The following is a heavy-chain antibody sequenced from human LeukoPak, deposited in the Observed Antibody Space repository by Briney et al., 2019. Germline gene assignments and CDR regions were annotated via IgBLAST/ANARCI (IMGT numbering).Heavy chain of an antibody. Sequence: PSETLSLTCTLSGGSISSYSWSWMRQPAGKGLEWIGRIYPRESPNYNPSLKSRVIMSVDKSKNQFSLKLRSVTAADTAVYYCAREWHHVFDYWGQGNLVTVSS. CDR3: AREWHHVFDY. V-gene: IGHV4-4*07. CDR2: IYPRESP. D-gene: IGHD5-12*01. J-gene: IGHJ4*02. CDR1: GGSISSYS.